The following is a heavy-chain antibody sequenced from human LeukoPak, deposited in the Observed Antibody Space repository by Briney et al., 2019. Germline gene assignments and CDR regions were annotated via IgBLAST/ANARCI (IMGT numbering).Heavy chain of an antibody. V-gene: IGHV1-2*02. CDR3: GRRGYEVYDIPY. J-gene: IGHJ4*02. CDR2: INPNSGGT. D-gene: IGHD5/OR15-5a*01. Sequence: ASVKVSCKASGYTFTDYYMHWVRQAPGQGLEWMGWINPNSGGTNYAQKFQGRVTMTRDTSISTAYMELSRLRSDDTAVYYCGRRGYEVYDIPYWGQGSLVTVPS. CDR1: GYTFTDYY.